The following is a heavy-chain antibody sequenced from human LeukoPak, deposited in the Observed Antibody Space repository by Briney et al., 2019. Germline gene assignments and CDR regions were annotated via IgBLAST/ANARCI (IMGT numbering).Heavy chain of an antibody. J-gene: IGHJ5*02. D-gene: IGHD6-13*01. CDR1: GGSFSGYY. V-gene: IGHV4-34*01. CDR3: ARASGSWYAKLTRRFDP. Sequence: SETLSLTCAVYGGSFSGYYWSWIRQPPGKGLEWIGEINHSGSTNYNTSLKSRVTISVDTSKNQFSLKLSSVTAADTAVYYCARASGSWYAKLTRRFDPWGQGTLVTVSS. CDR2: INHSGST.